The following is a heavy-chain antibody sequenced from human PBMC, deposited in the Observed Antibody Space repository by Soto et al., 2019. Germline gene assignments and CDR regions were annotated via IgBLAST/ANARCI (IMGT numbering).Heavy chain of an antibody. CDR2: INPSGGST. Sequence: ASVKVSCKASGYTFTSYYMHWVRQAPGQGLGWMGIINPSGGSTSYAQKFQGRVTMTRDTSTSTVYMELSSLRSEDTAVYYCARGDSSEYYYYGMDVWGQGTTVTVSS. D-gene: IGHD3-22*01. V-gene: IGHV1-46*01. CDR1: GYTFTSYY. J-gene: IGHJ6*02. CDR3: ARGDSSEYYYYGMDV.